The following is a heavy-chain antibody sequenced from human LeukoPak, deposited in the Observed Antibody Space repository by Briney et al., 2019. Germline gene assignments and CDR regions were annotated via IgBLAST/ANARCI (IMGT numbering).Heavy chain of an antibody. CDR1: GGSISSGSYY. V-gene: IGHV4-61*02. Sequence: SQTLSPTCTVSGGSISSGSYYWSWIRQRAGKGLEWIGRIYTSGSTNYNPSLKSRVTISVDTSKNQFSLKLSSVTAADTAVYYCASSFNGGYCSSTSCYNRFDYWGQGTLVTVSS. J-gene: IGHJ4*02. CDR2: IYTSGST. CDR3: ASSFNGGYCSSTSCYNRFDY. D-gene: IGHD2-2*02.